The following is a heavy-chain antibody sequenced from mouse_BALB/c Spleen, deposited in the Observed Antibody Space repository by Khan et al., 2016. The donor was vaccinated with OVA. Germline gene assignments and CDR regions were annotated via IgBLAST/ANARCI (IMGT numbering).Heavy chain of an antibody. V-gene: IGHV1-87*01. CDR3: AVTGGTYEGYVGYFDY. CDR1: GYTFTSYW. J-gene: IGHJ1*01. D-gene: IGHD2-3*01. Sequence: QVQLKQSGAELARPGASVKLSCKASGYTFTSYWMQWVKQRPGQGLEWIGAIYPGIGDTRYTQKFRGKATLTAEKSSTTAYMQLSSLASEASAVSDCAVTGGTYEGYVGYFDYWGQGTTVTVSS. CDR2: IYPGIGDT.